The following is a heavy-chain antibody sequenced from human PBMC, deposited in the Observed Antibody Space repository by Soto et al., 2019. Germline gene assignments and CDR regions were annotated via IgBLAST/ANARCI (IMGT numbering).Heavy chain of an antibody. CDR2: ISGSGGST. V-gene: IGHV3-23*01. CDR3: AKDYYFDGSGYLNN. D-gene: IGHD3-22*01. J-gene: IGHJ4*02. Sequence: GGSLRLSCAASGFSFSDSDMHWVRQAPGKGLEWVSAISGSGGSTYNADSMRGRFTISRDNSKNTLYLQMNSLRAEDTAVYYCAKDYYFDGSGYLNNWGPGPLVTASS. CDR1: GFSFSDSD.